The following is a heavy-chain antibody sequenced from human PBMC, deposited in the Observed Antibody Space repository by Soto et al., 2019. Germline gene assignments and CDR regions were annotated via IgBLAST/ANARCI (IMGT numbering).Heavy chain of an antibody. CDR3: ARSQPGDLEGFDH. V-gene: IGHV4-34*01. CDR2: INHSGST. D-gene: IGHD3-10*01. CDR1: GWSFSGYY. Sequence: PXETLSLTCAVDGWSFSGYYWSWIRQPPGKGLEWIGEINHSGSTNYNPSLKSRVTISVDTSKNQFSLKLSSVTAADTAVYYCARSQPGDLEGFDHWGQGTLVTVSS. J-gene: IGHJ5*02.